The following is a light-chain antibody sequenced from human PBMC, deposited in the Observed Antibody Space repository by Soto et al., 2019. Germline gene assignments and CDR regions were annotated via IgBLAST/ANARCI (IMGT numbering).Light chain of an antibody. V-gene: IGKV3-11*01. Sequence: EIVLTQSPGTLSLSPGERATLSCRASQSVSSYLAWYQQKPGQAPRLLIYDASTRATGISARFSRSGSGTDFTLTISSLEPEDFAMYYCQQRSNWPVTFGQGTKVEVK. J-gene: IGKJ1*01. CDR1: QSVSSY. CDR3: QQRSNWPVT. CDR2: DAS.